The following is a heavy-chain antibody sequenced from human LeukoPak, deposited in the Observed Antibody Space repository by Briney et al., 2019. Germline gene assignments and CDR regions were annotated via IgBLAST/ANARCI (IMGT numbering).Heavy chain of an antibody. CDR2: IHPNSGRT. J-gene: IGHJ4*02. Sequence: ASVTVSCQASGSTLTGYYTHWVRQPPGHGIEWMGWIHPNSGRTNYAQKFQGRVTMTRDTSISTAYMELSRLRSDDTAVYYCARTLYYYDSSGYELPLWGQGTLVTVSS. CDR3: ARTLYYYDSSGYELPL. D-gene: IGHD3-22*01. CDR1: GSTLTGYY. V-gene: IGHV1-2*02.